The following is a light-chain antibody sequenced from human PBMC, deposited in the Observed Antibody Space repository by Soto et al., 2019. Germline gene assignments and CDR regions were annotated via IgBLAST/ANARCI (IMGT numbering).Light chain of an antibody. J-gene: IGKJ1*01. Sequence: EIVLTQSPGTLSLSPGERVTLSCRASQSGSSTYLAWYQQKPGQAPRLLIYDASRRATGVPDRFSGSGSGTDFTLTISRLEPEDFAVYYCQQYGNSPRTFGQGTKVDIK. CDR3: QQYGNSPRT. V-gene: IGKV3-20*01. CDR1: QSGSSTY. CDR2: DAS.